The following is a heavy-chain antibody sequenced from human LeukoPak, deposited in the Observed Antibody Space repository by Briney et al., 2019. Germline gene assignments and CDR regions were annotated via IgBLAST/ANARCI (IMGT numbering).Heavy chain of an antibody. CDR2: IYYSGST. J-gene: IGHJ4*02. CDR3: ARRDSSGVVPRWDY. CDR1: GGSIISSSYY. V-gene: IGHV4-39*01. D-gene: IGHD6-25*01. Sequence: SETLSLTCTVSGGSIISSSYYWGWIRQPPGKGLEWIVSIYYSGSTYYNPSLKSRVTISVDTSKNQFSLKLRFVTAADTAVYYCARRDSSGVVPRWDYWGQGTLVTVSS.